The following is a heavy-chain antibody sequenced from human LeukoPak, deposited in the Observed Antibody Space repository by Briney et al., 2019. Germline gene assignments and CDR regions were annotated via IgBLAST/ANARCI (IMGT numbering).Heavy chain of an antibody. CDR2: INHSGST. D-gene: IGHD3-22*01. Sequence: PSETLSLTCAVYGGSFSGYYWSWIRQPPGKGLEWIGEINHSGSTNYNPSLKSRVTISVDTSKNQFSLKLSSVTAADTAVYYCARMSDYSSGYYSFDYWGQGTLVTVSS. V-gene: IGHV4-34*01. J-gene: IGHJ4*02. CDR1: GGSFSGYY. CDR3: ARMSDYSSGYYSFDY.